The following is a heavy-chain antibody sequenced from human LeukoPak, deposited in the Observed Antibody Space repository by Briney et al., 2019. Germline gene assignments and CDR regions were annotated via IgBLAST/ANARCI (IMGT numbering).Heavy chain of an antibody. CDR1: GYTFTGYY. D-gene: IGHD6-13*01. CDR3: ARDQGGYYSSSWVFDY. V-gene: IGHV1-2*02. J-gene: IGHJ4*02. Sequence: GASVKVSCKACGYTFTGYYMHWVRQAPGQGLEWMGWINPNSGGTNFAQNFQGRVTMTRDTSISTAYMELSRLRSDDTAVYYCARDQGGYYSSSWVFDYWGQGTLVTVSS. CDR2: INPNSGGT.